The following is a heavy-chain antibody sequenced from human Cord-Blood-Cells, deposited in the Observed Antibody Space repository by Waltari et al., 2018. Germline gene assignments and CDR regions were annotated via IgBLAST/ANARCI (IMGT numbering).Heavy chain of an antibody. V-gene: IGHV4-34*01. CDR2: INHSGST. D-gene: IGHD7-27*01. CDR1: GGSFGGYY. CDR3: ARGWGGYFDL. J-gene: IGHJ2*01. Sequence: QVQLQQWGAGLLKPSETLSLACAVYGGSFGGYYWTWIRQPPGKGLEWIGEINHSGSTNYNPSLKSRVTISVDTSKNQFSLKLSSVTAADTAVYYCARGWGGYFDLWGRGTLVTVSS.